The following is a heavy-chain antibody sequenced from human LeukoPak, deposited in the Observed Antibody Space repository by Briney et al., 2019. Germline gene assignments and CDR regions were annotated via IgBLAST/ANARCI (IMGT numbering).Heavy chain of an antibody. CDR1: GDSISSSSSY. D-gene: IGHD6-13*01. CDR3: ARETNWANIAAAGYIDY. Sequence: PSETLSLTCTVSGDSISSSSSYWGWIRQPPGKGLEWIGSIFYRGSTYYNPSLKSRVTISVDTSNNQLSLKLTSVTAADTAVYFCARETNWANIAAAGYIDYWGQGILVTVSS. V-gene: IGHV4-39*07. J-gene: IGHJ4*02. CDR2: IFYRGST.